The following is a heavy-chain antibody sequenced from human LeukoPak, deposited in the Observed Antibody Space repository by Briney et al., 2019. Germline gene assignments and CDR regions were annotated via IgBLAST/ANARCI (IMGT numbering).Heavy chain of an antibody. J-gene: IGHJ6*03. CDR1: GGSINTDDYF. CDR3: ARAPSTNYYYYYMDV. V-gene: IGHV4-30-4*08. D-gene: IGHD2-2*01. Sequence: SETLSLACTVSGGSINTDDYFWTWIRQPPGKGLEWIGYIYYSGSTYYNPSLKSRLTISVDTSRNHFSLKLRSVTAADTAVYYCARAPSTNYYYYYMDVWGKGTTVTVSS. CDR2: IYYSGST.